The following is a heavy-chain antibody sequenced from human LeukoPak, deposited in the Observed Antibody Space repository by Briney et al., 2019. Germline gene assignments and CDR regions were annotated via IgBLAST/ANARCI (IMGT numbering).Heavy chain of an antibody. CDR3: ARLYYSDSAFDY. CDR1: GGAIISSSFY. CDR2: IYSSGST. Sequence: SETLSLTCTVSGGAIISSSFYWVWIRQPPGRGLEWIVSIYSSGSTYYNPSVNSRATISVYTSKKELSLELSSVTAADTSMYYCARLYYSDSAFDYWGQGTLVTVSS. V-gene: IGHV4-39*01. D-gene: IGHD3-10*01. J-gene: IGHJ4*01.